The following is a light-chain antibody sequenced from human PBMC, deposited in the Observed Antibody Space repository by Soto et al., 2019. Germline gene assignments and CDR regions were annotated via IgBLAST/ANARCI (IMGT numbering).Light chain of an antibody. V-gene: IGLV7-46*01. Sequence: QAVVTQEPLLTVSPGGTVTLTCGSSTGAVTSSHYPFWFQQKAGQAPTTLIYDTNKRHSWTPARFSGSLLGGKAALTLSAAQPEDEADYYCLLSYSGARGVFGGGTKLTVL. CDR1: TGAVTSSHY. CDR2: DTN. CDR3: LLSYSGARGV. J-gene: IGLJ2*01.